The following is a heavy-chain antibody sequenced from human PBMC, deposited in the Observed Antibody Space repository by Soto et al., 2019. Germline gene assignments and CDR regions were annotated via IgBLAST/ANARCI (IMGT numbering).Heavy chain of an antibody. CDR1: GFTFSNYA. V-gene: IGHV3-23*01. CDR2: MSGSGGST. D-gene: IGHD3-3*01. Sequence: EVQLLESGGGLVQPGGSLRLSCAASGFTFSNYAMSWVRQAPGKGLEWFSAMSGSGGSTYDADSVKGRFTMSRDNSKNTLNLQLNGLRAEDTAVYYCAKGALVSPNINYDFDYWGQGTLVTVSS. J-gene: IGHJ4*02. CDR3: AKGALVSPNINYDFDY.